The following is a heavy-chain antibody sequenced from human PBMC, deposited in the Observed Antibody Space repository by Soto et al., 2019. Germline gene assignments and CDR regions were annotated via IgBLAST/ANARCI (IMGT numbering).Heavy chain of an antibody. D-gene: IGHD3-22*01. J-gene: IGHJ3*02. CDR1: GYTFTSYA. V-gene: IGHV1-3*01. Sequence: GASVKVSCKASGYTFTSYAMHWVRQAPGQRLEWMGWINAGNGNTKYSPKFQGRVTITRDTSASTAYMELSSLRSEDTVVYSCASIDSSGYYRGAFDIWGQGTTVTVSS. CDR2: INAGNGNT. CDR3: ASIDSSGYYRGAFDI.